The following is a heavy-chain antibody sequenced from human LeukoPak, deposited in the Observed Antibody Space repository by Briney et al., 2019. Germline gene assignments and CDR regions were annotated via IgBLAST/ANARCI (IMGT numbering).Heavy chain of an antibody. CDR2: ISHDGGND. J-gene: IGHJ6*03. Sequence: PGGSLRLSCAASGSTFRNHAIHCVRQAPGKGLEWVTVISHDGGNDYYRDSVKGRFTISRDNSKNTVLLQMNSLSPDDTAVYYCVGSPTYYYMDVWGKGTTVTVSS. CDR1: GSTFRNHA. V-gene: IGHV3-30*04. D-gene: IGHD3-10*01. CDR3: VGSPTYYYMDV.